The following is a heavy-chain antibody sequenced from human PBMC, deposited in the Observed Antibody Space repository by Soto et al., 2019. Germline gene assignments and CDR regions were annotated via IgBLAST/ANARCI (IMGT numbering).Heavy chain of an antibody. V-gene: IGHV1-8*01. CDR3: ARDYSSSWGYYYYYYMDV. Sequence: GASVKVSCKASGYTFTSYDINWVRQATGQGLEWMGWMNPNSGNTGYAQKFQGGVTMTRNTSISTAYMELSSLRSEDTAVYYCARDYSSSWGYYYYYYMDVWGKGTTVTVSS. CDR2: MNPNSGNT. D-gene: IGHD6-13*01. J-gene: IGHJ6*03. CDR1: GYTFTSYD.